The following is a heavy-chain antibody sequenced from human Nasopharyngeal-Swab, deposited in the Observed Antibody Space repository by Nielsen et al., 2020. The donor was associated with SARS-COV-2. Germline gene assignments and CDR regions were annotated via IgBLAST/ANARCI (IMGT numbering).Heavy chain of an antibody. D-gene: IGHD3-10*01. V-gene: IGHV1-18*04. J-gene: IGHJ6*02. Sequence: SVKVSCKASGYTFTSYGISWVRQAPGQGLEWMGWISAYNGNTNYAQKLQGRVTMTTDTSTSTAYMELRSLRSDDTAVYYCARILSGVLLTYYYGSGSYYNPQYYYGMDVWGQGTTVTVSS. CDR1: GYTFTSYG. CDR3: ARILSGVLLTYYYGSGSYYNPQYYYGMDV. CDR2: ISAYNGNT.